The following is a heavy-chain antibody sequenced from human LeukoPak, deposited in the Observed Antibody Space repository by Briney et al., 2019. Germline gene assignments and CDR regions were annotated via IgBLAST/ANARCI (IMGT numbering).Heavy chain of an antibody. CDR1: GFNFNTYT. CDR3: AKVVVRSFPHFDS. Sequence: GGSLRLSCDASGFNFNTYTMYWVRQSPEKGLEWVSGISGSGGNTYYADSVKGRFTISRDNSKNTLYLQMNSLRAEDTAVYYCAKVVVRSFPHFDSWGQGTLVTVSS. J-gene: IGHJ4*02. CDR2: ISGSGGNT. D-gene: IGHD6-6*01. V-gene: IGHV3-23*01.